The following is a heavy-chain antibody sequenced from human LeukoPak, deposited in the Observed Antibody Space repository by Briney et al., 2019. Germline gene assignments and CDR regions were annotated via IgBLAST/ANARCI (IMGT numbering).Heavy chain of an antibody. J-gene: IGHJ4*02. CDR1: GFTFSSYE. Sequence: GGSLRLSCAASGFTFSSYEMNWVREAPGKGLEWGSYISSSGSTIYYADSVKGRFTISRDNAKNSLYLQTNSVRAEDTAVYYCASSAAAEAMVYWGQGTLVTVSS. CDR2: ISSSGSTI. D-gene: IGHD6-13*01. V-gene: IGHV3-48*03. CDR3: ASSAAAEAMVY.